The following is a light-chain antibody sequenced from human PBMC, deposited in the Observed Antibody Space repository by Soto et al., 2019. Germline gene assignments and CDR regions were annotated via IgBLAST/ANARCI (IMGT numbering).Light chain of an antibody. CDR2: GAS. CDR3: QQYGDSPQT. CDR1: QSVGSS. J-gene: IGKJ1*01. Sequence: EIVLTQSPGTLSLSPGERATLSWRASQSVGSSLSWYKQKPGQAPRLLFYGASNRATAIPDRFSGSGVGTEFTLTITRLEPEDFAVYYCQQYGDSPQTFGPGTKVDI. V-gene: IGKV3-20*01.